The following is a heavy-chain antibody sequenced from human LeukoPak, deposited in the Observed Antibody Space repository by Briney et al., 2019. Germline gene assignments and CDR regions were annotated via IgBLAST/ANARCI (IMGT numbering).Heavy chain of an antibody. CDR3: ARDNSVGDTAWWFDP. V-gene: IGHV3-11*04. J-gene: IGHJ5*02. CDR1: GFTFSDYY. CDR2: ISSSGSTI. D-gene: IGHD1-26*01. Sequence: GGSLRLSCAASGFTFSDYYMSWIRQAPGKGLEWVSYISSSGSTIYYADSVKGRFTISRDNAKNSLYLQMNSLRAEDTAVYYCARDNSVGDTAWWFDPWGQGTLVTVSS.